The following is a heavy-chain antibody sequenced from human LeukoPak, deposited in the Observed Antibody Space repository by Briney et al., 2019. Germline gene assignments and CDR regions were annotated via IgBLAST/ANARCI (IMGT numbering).Heavy chain of an antibody. V-gene: IGHV3-21*06. Sequence: PGGSLRLSCAASGFTFSNFWMSWVRQAPGKGLEWVSSISRNSRYIYYADSMRGRFTISRDNAKNSLYLQMNSLKPEDAAVYYCARVAEAAAFDSWGQGTLVTVSS. CDR2: ISRNSRYI. CDR3: ARVAEAAAFDS. J-gene: IGHJ4*02. CDR1: GFTFSNFW. D-gene: IGHD6-13*01.